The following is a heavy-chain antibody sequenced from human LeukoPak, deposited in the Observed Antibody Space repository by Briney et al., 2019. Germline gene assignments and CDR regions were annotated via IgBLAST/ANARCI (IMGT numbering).Heavy chain of an antibody. CDR1: GFTFGNAW. Sequence: GGSLRLSCATSGFTFGNAWMSWVRQAPGKGLEWVGRIKSKTDGGTTDYPAPVKGRFTISRDDSKNTLFLQMNSLKTKDTAVYFCTTDSYFYNSQFDFWGQGTPVTVSS. CDR2: IKSKTDGGTT. V-gene: IGHV3-15*01. CDR3: TTDSYFYNSQFDF. J-gene: IGHJ4*02. D-gene: IGHD3-22*01.